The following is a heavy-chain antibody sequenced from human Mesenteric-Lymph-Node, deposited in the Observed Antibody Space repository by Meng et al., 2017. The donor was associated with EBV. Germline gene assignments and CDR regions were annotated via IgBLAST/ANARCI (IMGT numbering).Heavy chain of an antibody. CDR1: GGSSSTSNW. J-gene: IGHJ4*02. CDR2: IYHRGST. V-gene: IGHV4-4*02. Sequence: VQLQESGPGLVKPSGTLSLTCAGSGGSSSTSNWWSWGRQPPGKGLEWIGEIYHRGSTNYNPSLTSRVTISVDESKNEFSLSLTSVTAADTAVYFCARVNEGQWLVRGAFDYWGQGTLVTVSS. CDR3: ARVNEGQWLVRGAFDY. D-gene: IGHD6-19*01.